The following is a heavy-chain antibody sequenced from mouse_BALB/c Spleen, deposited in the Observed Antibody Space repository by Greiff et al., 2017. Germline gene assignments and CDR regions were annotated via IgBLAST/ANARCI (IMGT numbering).Heavy chain of an antibody. J-gene: IGHJ2*01. CDR2: IDPANGNT. CDR1: GFNIKDTY. D-gene: IGHD2-3*01. Sequence: EVQLQQSGAELVKPGASVKLSCTASGFNIKDTYMHWVKQRPEQGLEWIGRIDPANGNTKYDPKFQGKATITADTSSNTAYLQLSSLTSEDTAVYYCARGDGYYGYFDYWGQGTTLTVSS. V-gene: IGHV14-3*02. CDR3: ARGDGYYGYFDY.